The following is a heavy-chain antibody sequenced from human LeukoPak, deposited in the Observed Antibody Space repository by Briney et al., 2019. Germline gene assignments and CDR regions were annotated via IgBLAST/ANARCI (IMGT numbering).Heavy chain of an antibody. Sequence: GASVKVSCKASGYTFTNYGITWVRQAPGQGLEWMGWISAHDGTRNYALKHEDRVTMTTDTSTSTAYMELRGLRSDDTAVYYCARRSTLYSSGRFYFDYWGQRTLVTVSS. D-gene: IGHD6-19*01. CDR2: ISAHDGTR. CDR3: ARRSTLYSSGRFYFDY. V-gene: IGHV1-18*01. CDR1: GYTFTNYG. J-gene: IGHJ4*02.